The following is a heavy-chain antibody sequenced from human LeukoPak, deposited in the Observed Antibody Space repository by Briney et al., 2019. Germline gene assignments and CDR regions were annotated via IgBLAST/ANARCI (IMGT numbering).Heavy chain of an antibody. CDR3: ARENWNYDGTYYYYYVDV. D-gene: IGHD1-7*01. CDR1: GFNFSDYY. CDR2: ISSSGTIK. J-gene: IGHJ6*03. V-gene: IGHV3-11*01. Sequence: GGSLRLSCATSGFNFSDYYMNWIRQAPGKGLEWVSYISSSGTIKYYADSMKGRFTISRDNAKNSLHLQLNSLRVEDTAVYYYARENWNYDGTYYYYYVDVWGTGTTVTVSS.